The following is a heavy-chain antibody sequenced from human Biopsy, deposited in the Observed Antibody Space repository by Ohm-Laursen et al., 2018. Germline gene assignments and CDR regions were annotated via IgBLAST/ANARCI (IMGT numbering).Heavy chain of an antibody. CDR2: ISPSGATT. Sequence: VASVKVSRKASGNTFATYHIHWVRQAPGQGLEWMGVISPSGATTSFSQKFQGRITMTRDTSTGTVYMDLNSLGSEDTAVYYCARAGVGSDGTDSYYYGMDVWGPGTTVTVSS. J-gene: IGHJ6*02. CDR1: GNTFATYH. D-gene: IGHD5-24*01. V-gene: IGHV1-46*01. CDR3: ARAGVGSDGTDSYYYGMDV.